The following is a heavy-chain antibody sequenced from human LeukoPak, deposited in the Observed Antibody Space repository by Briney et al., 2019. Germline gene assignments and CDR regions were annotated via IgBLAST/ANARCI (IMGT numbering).Heavy chain of an antibody. D-gene: IGHD3-22*01. V-gene: IGHV1-2*02. J-gene: IGHJ4*02. CDR2: INPNSSGT. CDR1: GYTFIGYY. CDR3: ARDGDSSGYYPYYFDY. Sequence: ASVKVSCKASGYTFIGYYMHWVRQAPGQGLGWMGWINPNSSGTNYAQKFQGRVTMTRDTSISTAYMELSRLRSDDTAVYYCARDGDSSGYYPYYFDYWGQGTLVTVSS.